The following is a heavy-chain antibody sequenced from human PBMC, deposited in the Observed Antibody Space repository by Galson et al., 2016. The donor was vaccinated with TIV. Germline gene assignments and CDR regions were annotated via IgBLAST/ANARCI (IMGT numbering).Heavy chain of an antibody. CDR2: INPDNRNT. J-gene: IGHJ4*02. CDR3: CHIGSYPY. Sequence: SVKVSCKASGYKFLSYDISWVRQTPGQGLEWMGWINPDNRNTSSAQKFQGRLTMTTDTSTTTAYLELRRLTSDDTAVYSCCHIGSYPYWGRGTLVTVSS. D-gene: IGHD2-15*01. CDR1: GYKFLSYD. V-gene: IGHV1-18*04.